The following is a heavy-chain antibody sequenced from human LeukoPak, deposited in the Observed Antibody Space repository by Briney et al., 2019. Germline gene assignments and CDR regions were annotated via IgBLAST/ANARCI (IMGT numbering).Heavy chain of an antibody. CDR2: ISGSGGST. CDR1: EFTFSSYG. V-gene: IGHV3-23*01. D-gene: IGHD2-15*01. J-gene: IGHJ4*02. CDR3: AKAPVTTCSGAYCYPFDY. Sequence: PGGSLRLSCAASEFTFSSYGMSWVRQAPGKGLEWVSAISGSGGSTYYADSVKGRFTISRDNSKNTLYLQMNSLRAEDTAVYYCAKAPVTTCSGAYCYPFDYWGQGTLVTVSS.